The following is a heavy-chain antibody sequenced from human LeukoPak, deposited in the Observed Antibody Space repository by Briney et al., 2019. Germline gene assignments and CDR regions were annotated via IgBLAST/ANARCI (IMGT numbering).Heavy chain of an antibody. Sequence: SETLSLTCAVYGVSFSGYYWSWIRQPPGKGLEWIGEINHSGSTNYNPSLKSRVTISVDTSKNQFSLKLSSVTAADTAVYYCARARVRRWFDPWGQGTLVTVSS. CDR1: GVSFSGYY. CDR3: ARARVRRWFDP. J-gene: IGHJ5*02. V-gene: IGHV4-34*01. CDR2: INHSGST. D-gene: IGHD1-1*01.